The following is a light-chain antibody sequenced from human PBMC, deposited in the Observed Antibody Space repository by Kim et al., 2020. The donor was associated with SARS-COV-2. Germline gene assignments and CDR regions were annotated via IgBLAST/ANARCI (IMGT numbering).Light chain of an antibody. Sequence: VTISCTRSSGSIASNYVQWYQQRPGSSPTTVIYEDNQRPSGVPDRFSGSIDSSSNSASLTISGLKTEDEADYYCQSYDSSNQGVVFGGGTQLTVL. V-gene: IGLV6-57*01. J-gene: IGLJ2*01. CDR3: QSYDSSNQGVV. CDR2: EDN. CDR1: SGSIASNY.